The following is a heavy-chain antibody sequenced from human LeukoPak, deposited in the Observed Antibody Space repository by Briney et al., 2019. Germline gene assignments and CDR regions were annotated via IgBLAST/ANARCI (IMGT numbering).Heavy chain of an antibody. Sequence: ETLSLTCTVSGGSISSYYWSWIRQPPGKGLEWIGYIYYSGSTNYNPSLKSRVTMSVDTSKNQFSLKLSSVTAADTAVYYCAREGLPDAFDIWGQGTMVTVSS. CDR1: GGSISSYY. CDR3: AREGLPDAFDI. D-gene: IGHD4-11*01. V-gene: IGHV4-59*01. CDR2: IYYSGST. J-gene: IGHJ3*02.